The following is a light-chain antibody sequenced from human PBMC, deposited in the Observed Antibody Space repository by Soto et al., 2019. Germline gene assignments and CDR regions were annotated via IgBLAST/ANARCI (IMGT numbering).Light chain of an antibody. V-gene: IGLV6-57*03. CDR2: EDN. Sequence: NFMLTQPHSVSESPGKTVTISCTRSSGSIASNYVQWYQQRPGSAPTTVIYEDNQRPSGVPDRFSGSIDSSSNSASLTISGLKPEDEADYYCQSYDSSKEVFGGGTKLTVL. CDR3: QSYDSSKEV. CDR1: SGSIASNY. J-gene: IGLJ3*02.